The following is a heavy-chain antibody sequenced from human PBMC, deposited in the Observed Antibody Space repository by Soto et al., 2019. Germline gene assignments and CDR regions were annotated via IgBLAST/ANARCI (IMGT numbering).Heavy chain of an antibody. CDR3: AKSTGDTWITHYFDS. Sequence: GGSLRLSCAASGFTFSIYSRSWVRQPPGKGLEWVSGISGTGGSKHYADSVRGRFAISRDNFKDTLFLYKNSLRAEDTAVYYCAKSTGDTWITHYFDSWGQGILVPVSS. J-gene: IGHJ4*02. V-gene: IGHV3-23*01. D-gene: IGHD1-1*01. CDR2: ISGTGGSK. CDR1: GFTFSIYS.